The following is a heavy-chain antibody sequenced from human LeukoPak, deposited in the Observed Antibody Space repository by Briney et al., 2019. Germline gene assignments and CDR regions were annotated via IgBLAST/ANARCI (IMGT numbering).Heavy chain of an antibody. CDR3: AKGLELYYYYGMDV. CDR1: GFTFSNYA. V-gene: IGHV3-23*01. J-gene: IGHJ6*02. CDR2: ISGSGGST. D-gene: IGHD1-1*01. Sequence: PGGSLRLSCAASGFTFSNYAMNWVRQAPGKGLEWVSAISGSGGSTYYADSVKGRFTISRDNSKNTLYLQMNSLRAEDTAVYYCAKGLELYYYYGMDVWGQGTTVTVSS.